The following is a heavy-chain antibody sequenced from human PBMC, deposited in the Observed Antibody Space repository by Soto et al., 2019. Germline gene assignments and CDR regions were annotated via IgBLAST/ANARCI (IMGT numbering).Heavy chain of an antibody. Sequence: QVQLVQSGAEVKKPGSSVKVSCKASGGTFSSYAISWVRQAPGQGLEWMGGIIPIFGTANYAQKFQGRVTITADESTRTAYMELSSLRSEDTAVYYCARDGDVYNPVGRHWCDPWGQGTLVTVSS. CDR1: GGTFSSYA. CDR3: ARDGDVYNPVGRHWCDP. D-gene: IGHD7-27*01. CDR2: IIPIFGTA. V-gene: IGHV1-69*01. J-gene: IGHJ5*02.